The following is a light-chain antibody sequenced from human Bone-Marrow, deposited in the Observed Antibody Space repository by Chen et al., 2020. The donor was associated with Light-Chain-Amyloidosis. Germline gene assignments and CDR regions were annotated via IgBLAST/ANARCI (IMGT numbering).Light chain of an antibody. V-gene: IGLV3-21*02. J-gene: IGLJ3*02. CDR1: NIGSTS. CDR3: QRWDRSSDRPV. Sequence: SYVLTQPSSVSVAPGQTATIACGGNNIGSTSVHWYQQTPGQAPLLVVYDDSDRPSGIPERLSGSNSGNTATLTISRVEAGDEADDYCQRWDRSSDRPVFGGGTKLTVL. CDR2: DDS.